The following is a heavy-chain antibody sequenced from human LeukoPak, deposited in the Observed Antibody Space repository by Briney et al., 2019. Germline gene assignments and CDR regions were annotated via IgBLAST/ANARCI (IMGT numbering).Heavy chain of an antibody. CDR1: GFTFSTYA. CDR3: ARDSSVLKGWLQFLVS. D-gene: IGHD5-24*01. J-gene: IGHJ4*02. V-gene: IGHV3-30*04. Sequence: GGSLRLSCAASGFTFSTYAMHWVRQAPGKGLEWVAVVSYDGSNKYYADSVKGRFTISRDNSKDTLYLRMSSLRPEDTATYFCARDSSVLKGWLQFLVSWGRGTLVTVSS. CDR2: VSYDGSNK.